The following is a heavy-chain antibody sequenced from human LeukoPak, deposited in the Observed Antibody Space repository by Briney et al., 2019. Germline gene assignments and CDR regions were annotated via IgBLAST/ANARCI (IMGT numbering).Heavy chain of an antibody. CDR3: ARVPRITMVRGVFWEKPDDAFDI. J-gene: IGHJ3*02. D-gene: IGHD3-10*01. CDR2: ISSSGSTI. Sequence: GGSLRLSCAASGFTFSSYEMNWVRQAPGKGLEWVSYISSSGSTIYYADSVKGRFTISRDNAKNSLYLQMNSLRAEDTAVYYCARVPRITMVRGVFWEKPDDAFDIWGQGTMVTVSS. CDR1: GFTFSSYE. V-gene: IGHV3-48*03.